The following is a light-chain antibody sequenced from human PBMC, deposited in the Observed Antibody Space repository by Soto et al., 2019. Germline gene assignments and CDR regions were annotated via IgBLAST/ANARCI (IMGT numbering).Light chain of an antibody. J-gene: IGKJ3*01. Sequence: EIVMAQSPATLSVSPGERATLSCRASQSVSSNLAWYQQKPGQSPRLLIFAASTRATGIPARFSGSGSGTEFTLTISSLQSEDFALYYCQQYNNWPPFTFGPGTKVDIK. CDR2: AAS. V-gene: IGKV3-15*01. CDR1: QSVSSN. CDR3: QQYNNWPPFT.